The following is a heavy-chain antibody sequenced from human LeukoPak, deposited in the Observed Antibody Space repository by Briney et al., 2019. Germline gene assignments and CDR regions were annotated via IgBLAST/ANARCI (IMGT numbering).Heavy chain of an antibody. D-gene: IGHD3-3*01. V-gene: IGHV3-7*01. CDR2: IKQDGSEK. CDR3: ASNAFWSHFLDY. Sequence: PGGSLRLSCAASGFTFSTYWMSWVRQAPGKGLEWVANIKQDGSEKYYVESVKGRFTISRDNAKNSLPLQMNSLRAEDTAVYYCASNAFWSHFLDYWGQGTLVTVSS. CDR1: GFTFSTYW. J-gene: IGHJ4*02.